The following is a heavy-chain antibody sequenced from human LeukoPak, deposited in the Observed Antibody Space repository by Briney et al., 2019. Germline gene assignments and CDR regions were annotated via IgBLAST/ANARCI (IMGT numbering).Heavy chain of an antibody. CDR3: ARDPGGYDFWSGYFYYFDY. Sequence: GGSLRLSCAASGFTFSSYWMHWVRQAPGKGLEWVSSISSSSSYIYYADSVKGRFTISRDNAKNSLYLQMNSLRAEDTAVYYCARDPGGYDFWSGYFYYFDYWGQGTLVTVSS. D-gene: IGHD3/OR15-3a*01. CDR1: GFTFSSYW. J-gene: IGHJ4*02. V-gene: IGHV3-21*01. CDR2: ISSSSSYI.